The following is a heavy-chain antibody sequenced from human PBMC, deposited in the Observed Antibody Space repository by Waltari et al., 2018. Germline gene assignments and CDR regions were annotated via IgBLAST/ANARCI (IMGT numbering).Heavy chain of an antibody. J-gene: IGHJ4*02. CDR1: GFSFRADY. V-gene: IGHV3-11*01. CDR3: ARAREQNYGFWSGYSFYFDH. CDR2: ISSRDNIR. Sequence: QVQLVVSGGGLVNPGGSLRIPCAASGFSFRADYMPCIRQAPGKGLEWIAYISSRDNIRYHADSVMGRFTISRDNAKNSLYLQMKSLRAEDTAVYYCARAREQNYGFWSGYSFYFDHWGQGALVTVSS. D-gene: IGHD3-3*01.